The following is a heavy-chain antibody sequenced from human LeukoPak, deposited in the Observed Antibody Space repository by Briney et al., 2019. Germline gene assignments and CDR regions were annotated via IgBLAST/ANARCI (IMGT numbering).Heavy chain of an antibody. CDR1: GGSFSGYY. J-gene: IGHJ4*02. CDR3: ASTFRPSGYSH. D-gene: IGHD3-22*01. CDR2: INHSGST. V-gene: IGHV4-34*01. Sequence: SETLSLTCAVYGGSFSGYYWSWIRQPPGKGLEWIGEINHSGSTNYNPSLKSRVTISVDTSKNQFSLKLSSVTAADTAVYYCASTFRPSGYSHWGQGTLVTVSS.